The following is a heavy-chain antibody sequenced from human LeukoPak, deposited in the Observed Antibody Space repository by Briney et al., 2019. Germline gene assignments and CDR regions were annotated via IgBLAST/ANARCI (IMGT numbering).Heavy chain of an antibody. CDR3: AKGTDSGSYQPLDY. V-gene: IGHV3-23*01. CDR1: GLSFSSYA. CDR2: ISGSGGST. Sequence: TGGSLRVSCEASGLSFSSYAMSWVRQAPGKGLEWVSAISGSGGSTYYADSVKGRFTISRDNSKNTLYLQMNSLRAEDTAVYYCAKGTDSGSYQPLDYWGQGTLVTVSP. J-gene: IGHJ4*02. D-gene: IGHD1-26*01.